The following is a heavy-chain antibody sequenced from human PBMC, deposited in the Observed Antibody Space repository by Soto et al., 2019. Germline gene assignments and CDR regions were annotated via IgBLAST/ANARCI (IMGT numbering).Heavy chain of an antibody. CDR3: ARDGWHCSGGSCSKKAGYDY. Sequence: QVQLVQSGAEVKKPGASVKVSCKASGYTFTSYAMHWVRQAPGQRLEWMGWINAGNGNTKYSQKFQGRVTITRDTSASTAYMELSSLRSEDTAVYYCARDGWHCSGGSCSKKAGYDYWGQGTLVTVSS. CDR1: GYTFTSYA. CDR2: INAGNGNT. J-gene: IGHJ4*02. D-gene: IGHD2-15*01. V-gene: IGHV1-3*01.